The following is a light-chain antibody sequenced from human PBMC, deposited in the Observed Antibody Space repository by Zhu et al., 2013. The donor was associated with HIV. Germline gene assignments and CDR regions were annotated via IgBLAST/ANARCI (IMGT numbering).Light chain of an antibody. V-gene: IGLV2-14*03. CDR2: DVS. CDR3: QSYDSSLSGSV. CDR1: SADIGAYNY. Sequence: QSALAQPASVSGSPGQSITISCTGTSADIGAYNYVSWYQQRPGKAPKLIISDVSNRPSGVSNRFSGSKSGNTASLTITGLQAEDEADYYCQSYDSSLSGSVFGGGTKLTVL. J-gene: IGLJ2*01.